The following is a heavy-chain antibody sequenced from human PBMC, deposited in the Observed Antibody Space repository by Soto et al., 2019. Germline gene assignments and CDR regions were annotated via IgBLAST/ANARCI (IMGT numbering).Heavy chain of an antibody. Sequence: GGSLRLSCAASGFTFSSYAMHWVRQAPGKGLEWVAVISYDGSNKYYADSVKGRFTISRDNSKNTLYLQMNSLRAEDTAVYYCARSSDYRGNLVFASWGQGIAVTVSS. J-gene: IGHJ4*02. CDR3: ARSSDYRGNLVFAS. V-gene: IGHV3-30-3*01. CDR2: ISYDGSNK. D-gene: IGHD4-17*01. CDR1: GFTFSSYA.